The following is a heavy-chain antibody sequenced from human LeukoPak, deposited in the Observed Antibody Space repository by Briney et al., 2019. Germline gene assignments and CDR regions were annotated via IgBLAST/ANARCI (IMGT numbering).Heavy chain of an antibody. CDR2: IYYSGST. J-gene: IGHJ3*02. CDR3: ARDYYDSSGYYYYAFDI. D-gene: IGHD3-22*01. CDR1: GGSISSGGYY. Sequence: SETLSLTCTVSGGSISSGGYYWSWIRQHPGKGLEWIGYIYYSGSTYYNPSLKSRVTISVDTSKNQFSPKLSSVTAADTAVYYCARDYYDSSGYYYYAFDIWGQGTMVTVSS. V-gene: IGHV4-31*03.